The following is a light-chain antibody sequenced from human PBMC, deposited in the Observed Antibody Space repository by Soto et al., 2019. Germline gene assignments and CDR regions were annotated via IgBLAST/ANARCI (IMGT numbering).Light chain of an antibody. V-gene: IGLV1-40*01. CDR2: GNN. Sequence: QSVLTQPPSVSGAPGQRVTISCTGNSSNIGAGYDVHWYQQLPGTAPKLLIYGNNNRPSGVPDRFFGSKSGTSASLAITGLRAEDEAGYYCQSYDTSLSEVFGGGTKLTVL. CDR3: QSYDTSLSEV. CDR1: SSNIGAGYD. J-gene: IGLJ3*02.